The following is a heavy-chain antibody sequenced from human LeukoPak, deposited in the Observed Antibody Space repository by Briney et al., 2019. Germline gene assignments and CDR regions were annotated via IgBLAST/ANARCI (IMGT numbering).Heavy chain of an antibody. V-gene: IGHV3-15*01. D-gene: IGHD4-17*01. J-gene: IGHJ4*02. CDR3: TTGLTTVSVFDY. CDR1: GFTFSNAW. Sequence: PGGSLRLSCAASGFTFSNAWMSWVRQAPGKGLEWVGRIKSKTDGGTTDYAVPVKGRFTISRDDSKNTLYLQMNSLKTEDTAVYYCTTGLTTVSVFDYWGQGTLVTVSS. CDR2: IKSKTDGGTT.